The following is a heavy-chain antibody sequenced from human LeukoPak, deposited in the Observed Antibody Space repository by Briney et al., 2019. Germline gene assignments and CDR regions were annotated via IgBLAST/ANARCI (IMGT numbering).Heavy chain of an antibody. CDR1: GGSISSYY. CDR2: IYTSGST. V-gene: IGHV4-4*07. D-gene: IGHD5/OR15-5a*01. CDR3: ARDFWPAKGIYDFISRNWFDP. Sequence: SETLSLTCTVSGGSISSYYWSWIRQPAGKGLEWIGRIYTSGSTNYNPSLKSRVTMSVDTSKNQFSLKLSSVTAADTAVYYCARDFWPAKGIYDFISRNWFDPWGQGTLVTVSS. J-gene: IGHJ5*02.